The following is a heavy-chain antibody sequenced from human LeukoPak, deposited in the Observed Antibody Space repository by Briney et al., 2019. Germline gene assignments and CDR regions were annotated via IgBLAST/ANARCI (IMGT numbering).Heavy chain of an antibody. J-gene: IGHJ6*03. CDR1: GGSITIYY. CDR2: IYYSGRT. D-gene: IGHD3-3*01. Sequence: PSETLSLTCTVSGGSITIYYWSWIRQPPEESLEWIGYIYYSGRTTNNPCLKSRVTISVDTSKNRFSLKLSSVTAADTAVYYCARNIGEYYDFWSGYPAPYFCCYYMDVWGKGTTVTVSS. CDR3: ARNIGEYYDFWSGYPAPYFCCYYMDV. V-gene: IGHV4-59*01.